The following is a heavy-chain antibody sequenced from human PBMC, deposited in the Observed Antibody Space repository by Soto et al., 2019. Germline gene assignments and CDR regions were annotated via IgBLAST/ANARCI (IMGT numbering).Heavy chain of an antibody. CDR3: ARDQDAFDI. J-gene: IGHJ3*02. CDR1: GFTYSYYS. V-gene: IGHV3-21*02. CDR2: ISSSSTHI. Sequence: EVELVESGGGLLKPGGSLRLSCAASGFTYSYYSMIWVRQAPGKGLEWVSCISSSSTHIYNADSVKGRFTISRDNAKNSLYLQMNSLRAEDTAVYYCARDQDAFDIWGQGTMVTVSS.